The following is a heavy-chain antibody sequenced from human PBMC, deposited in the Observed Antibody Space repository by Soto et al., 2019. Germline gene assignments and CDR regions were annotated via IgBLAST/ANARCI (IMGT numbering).Heavy chain of an antibody. D-gene: IGHD1-20*01. J-gene: IGHJ4*02. CDR2: TGGSGRTT. V-gene: IGHV3-23*01. CDR1: GFTFSIYA. CDR3: ATVHNTSRSFDY. Sequence: EVQLLESGGGLVQPGGSLRLSCAASGFTFSIYAMTWVRQAPGKGLEWVSTTGGSGRTTYYADSVKGRFTVSRGNSKNTLDLQMSSLRAEDTAVYYCATVHNTSRSFDYWGQGTLVTVSA.